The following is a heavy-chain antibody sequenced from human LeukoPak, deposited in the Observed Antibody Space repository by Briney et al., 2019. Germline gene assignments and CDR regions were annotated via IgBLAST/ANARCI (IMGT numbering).Heavy chain of an antibody. Sequence: GGSLRLSCAASGFTFDDYAMHWVRQAPGKGLEWVSLISGDGGSTYYADSVKGRFTISRDNSKNSLYLQMNSLRTEDTALYYCAGGGNPYYFDYWGQGTLVTVSS. CDR2: ISGDGGST. CDR3: AGGGNPYYFDY. J-gene: IGHJ4*02. V-gene: IGHV3-43*02. D-gene: IGHD3-10*01. CDR1: GFTFDDYA.